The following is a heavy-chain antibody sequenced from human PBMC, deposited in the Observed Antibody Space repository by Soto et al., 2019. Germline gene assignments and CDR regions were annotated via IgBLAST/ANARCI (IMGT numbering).Heavy chain of an antibody. D-gene: IGHD3-3*01. CDR3: ARDPSYDFWNAYPGGVDP. V-gene: IGHV1-8*01. CDR1: GYVFSTYD. Sequence: ASVKVSCKASGYVFSTYDINWVRQAPGQGLEWMGWMKPNSGKTGYAQKFQGRVTLTRNTSISTAYLELSSLRSEDTAVYYCARDPSYDFWNAYPGGVDPWGQGTLVTVS. J-gene: IGHJ5*02. CDR2: MKPNSGKT.